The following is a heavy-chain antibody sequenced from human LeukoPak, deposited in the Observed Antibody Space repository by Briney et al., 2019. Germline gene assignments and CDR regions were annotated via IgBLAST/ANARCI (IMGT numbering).Heavy chain of an antibody. D-gene: IGHD3-9*01. CDR3: ARDVALHYDILTGSFDY. V-gene: IGHV1-2*02. J-gene: IGHJ4*02. Sequence: ASVKVSCKASGYTFIGYYLHWERQAPGQGLEWMGWINPNSGGTNYAQKFQGRVTMTRDTSISTAYMELSRLRSDDAAVYYCARDVALHYDILTGSFDYWGQGTLVTVSS. CDR2: INPNSGGT. CDR1: GYTFIGYY.